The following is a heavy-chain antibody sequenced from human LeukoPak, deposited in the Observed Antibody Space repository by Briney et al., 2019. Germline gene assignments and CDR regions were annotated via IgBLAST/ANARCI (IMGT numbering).Heavy chain of an antibody. CDR2: IRYDGSNK. J-gene: IGHJ6*03. CDR1: GFTFSSCG. CDR3: VRGAARAYYMDV. V-gene: IGHV3-30*02. D-gene: IGHD6-6*01. Sequence: GGSLRLSCAASGFTFSSCGMHWVRQAPGKGLEWVAFIRYDGSNKYYADSVKGRFTISRDNSKNTLYLQMNSLRAEDTAVYYCVRGAARAYYMDVWGKGTTVTVSS.